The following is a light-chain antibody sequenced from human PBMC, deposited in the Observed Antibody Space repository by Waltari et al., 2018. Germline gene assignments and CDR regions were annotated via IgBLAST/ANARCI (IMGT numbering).Light chain of an antibody. Sequence: QSALTQPRSVSGSPGQSVTLSCPGTSRDVAGYNYVSWYQQHPGKAPKLMVYEVNKRPSGVPDRFSGSKSGNTASLTISGLQADDEADYYCCSYSGTSTYVFATGTKVTVL. CDR2: EVN. J-gene: IGLJ1*01. CDR3: CSYSGTSTYV. CDR1: SRDVAGYNY. V-gene: IGLV2-11*01.